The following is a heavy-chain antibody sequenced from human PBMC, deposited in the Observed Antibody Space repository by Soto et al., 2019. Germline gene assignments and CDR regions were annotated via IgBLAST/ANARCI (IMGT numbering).Heavy chain of an antibody. CDR1: GFTFSRYW. V-gene: IGHV3-7*01. D-gene: IGHD6-19*01. Sequence: EVQLVESGGGLVQPGGSLRLSCAASGFTFSRYWMSWVRQAPGKGLEGVANIKQDGIEKYYVDSVKGRFTISRDNAKNSLYLQMNSLRDEDTAVYYCARVPYSSSSGWSYYFEYWGQRTLVTVSS. CDR2: IKQDGIEK. CDR3: ARVPYSSSSGWSYYFEY. J-gene: IGHJ4*02.